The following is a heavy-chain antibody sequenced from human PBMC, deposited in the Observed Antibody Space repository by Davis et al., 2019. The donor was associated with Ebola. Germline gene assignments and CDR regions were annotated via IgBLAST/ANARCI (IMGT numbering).Heavy chain of an antibody. CDR3: AREAGKLSSSVDWFDP. CDR2: ISSNAYYI. Sequence: PGGSLRLSCAASGFTFNNYNMNWVRQAPGKGLEWVSSISSNAYYIYYADSVEGRFTISRDNAKSSLYLQMSSLTAEDTAVYYCAREAGKLSSSVDWFDPWGQGTLVTVSS. CDR1: GFTFNNYN. V-gene: IGHV3-21*01. D-gene: IGHD6-6*01. J-gene: IGHJ5*02.